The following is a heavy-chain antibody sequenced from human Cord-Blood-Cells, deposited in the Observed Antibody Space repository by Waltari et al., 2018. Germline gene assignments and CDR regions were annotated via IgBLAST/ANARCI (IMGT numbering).Heavy chain of an antibody. CDR1: GFTFRSYA. Sequence: QVQLVESGGGVVQPGRSLRLSCAASGFTFRSYAMHWVRQAPGQGVDWVAVISYDGSNKYSADSVKGRFTISRDNSKNTLYLQMNSLRAEDTAVYYCAREGVVVAADYWGQGTLVTVSS. D-gene: IGHD2-15*01. CDR2: ISYDGSNK. CDR3: AREGVVVAADY. V-gene: IGHV3-30-3*01. J-gene: IGHJ4*02.